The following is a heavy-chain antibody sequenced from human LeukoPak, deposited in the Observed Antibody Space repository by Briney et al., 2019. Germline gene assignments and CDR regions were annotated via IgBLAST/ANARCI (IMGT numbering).Heavy chain of an antibody. D-gene: IGHD2-15*01. Sequence: PSETLSLTCTVSGGSISSYYWSWIRQPPGKGLEWIGYIYYSGSTNYNPSLKSRVTISVDTSKNQFSLKLSSVTAADTAVYYCARLLGYCSGGSCYSHWFDPWGQGTLVTVSS. CDR3: ARLLGYCSGGSCYSHWFDP. CDR2: IYYSGST. CDR1: GGSISSYY. V-gene: IGHV4-59*08. J-gene: IGHJ5*02.